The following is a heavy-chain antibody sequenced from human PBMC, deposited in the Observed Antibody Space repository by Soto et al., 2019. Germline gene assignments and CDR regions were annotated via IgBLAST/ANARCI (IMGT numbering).Heavy chain of an antibody. V-gene: IGHV3-33*01. CDR2: IWYDGSNK. D-gene: IGHD3-3*01. Sequence: QVQLVESGGVVGQPGRSLRLSCAASGFTFTSYGMHWVRQAPGKGLEWVAVIWYDGSNKYYADSVKGRFSISSDNSQNTLLLRMNSLRGEVLVVSYFAINRRCLEWLDYWGQGTLVTVSS. CDR3: AINRRCLEWLDY. CDR1: GFTFTSYG. J-gene: IGHJ4*02.